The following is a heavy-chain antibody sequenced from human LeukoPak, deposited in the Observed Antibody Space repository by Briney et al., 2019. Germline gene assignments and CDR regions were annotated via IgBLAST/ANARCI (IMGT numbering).Heavy chain of an antibody. J-gene: IGHJ3*02. Sequence: GGSLRLSCAASGFTFSSYGMHWVRQAPGKGLEWVAFIRYDGSNKYYADSVKGRFTISRDNSKNTLYLQMNSLRAEDTAVYYCAKIYCSGGSCYSGAFDIWGQGTMVTVSS. CDR3: AKIYCSGGSCYSGAFDI. D-gene: IGHD2-15*01. CDR1: GFTFSSYG. V-gene: IGHV3-30*02. CDR2: IRYDGSNK.